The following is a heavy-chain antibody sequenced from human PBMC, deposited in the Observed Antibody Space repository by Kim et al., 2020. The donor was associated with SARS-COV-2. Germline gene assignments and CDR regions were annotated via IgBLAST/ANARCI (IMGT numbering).Heavy chain of an antibody. CDR2: IIPIFGTA. D-gene: IGHD4-17*01. V-gene: IGHV1-69*13. CDR3: AGSGLYGDYMEYYYGMDV. Sequence: SVKVSCKASGGTFSSYAISWVRQAPGQGLEWMGGIIPIFGTANYAQKFQGRVTITADESTSTAYMELSSLRSEDTAVYYCAGSGLYGDYMEYYYGMDVWGQGTTVTVSS. J-gene: IGHJ6*02. CDR1: GGTFSSYA.